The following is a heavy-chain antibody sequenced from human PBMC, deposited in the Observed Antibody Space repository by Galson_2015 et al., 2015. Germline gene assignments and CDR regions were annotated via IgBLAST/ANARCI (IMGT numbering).Heavy chain of an antibody. CDR1: GFTFSSYG. CDR3: ARAAGGATPEGY. J-gene: IGHJ4*02. CDR2: IWYDGTNK. Sequence: LRLSCAASGFTFSSYGMHWVRQAPGKGLEWVAVIWYDGTNKYYGDSVKGRFTISRDNSKNTVHLQMNSLRAEDTAVYYCARAAGGATPEGYWGQGTLVTVSS. D-gene: IGHD1-26*01. V-gene: IGHV3-33*01.